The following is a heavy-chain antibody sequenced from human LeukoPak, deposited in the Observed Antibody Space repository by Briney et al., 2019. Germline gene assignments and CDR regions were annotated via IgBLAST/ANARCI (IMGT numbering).Heavy chain of an antibody. J-gene: IGHJ4*02. D-gene: IGHD3-22*01. CDR2: INPNSGGT. V-gene: IGHV1-2*06. Sequence: ASVKVSCEASGYTFTSYYMHWVRQAPGQGLEWMGRINPNSGGTNYAQKFQGRVTMTRDTSISTAYMELSRLRSDDTAVYYCARDLQTTAKRSYYYDSSGSCDYWAREPWSPSPQ. CDR3: ARDLQTTAKRSYYYDSSGSCDY. CDR1: GYTFTSYY.